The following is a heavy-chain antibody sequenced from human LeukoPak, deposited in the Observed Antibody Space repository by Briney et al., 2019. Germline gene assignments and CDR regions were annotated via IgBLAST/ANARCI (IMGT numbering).Heavy chain of an antibody. D-gene: IGHD3-3*01. V-gene: IGHV1-8*01. J-gene: IGHJ5*02. CDR2: MNPNSGNT. CDR1: GYTLTSYD. CDR3: ARASFYDFWSCYYRTEFDP. Sequence: ASVKVSCKASGYTLTSYDINWVRQATGQGLEWMGWMNPNSGNTGYAQKFQGRVTMTRNTSISTAYMELSSLRYEDTAVYYCARASFYDFWSCYYRTEFDPWGQGTLVTVSS.